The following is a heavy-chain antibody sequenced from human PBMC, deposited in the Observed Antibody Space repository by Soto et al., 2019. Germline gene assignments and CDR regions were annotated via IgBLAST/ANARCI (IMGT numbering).Heavy chain of an antibody. CDR3: ATRRFYGELDY. V-gene: IGHV5-51*01. CDR1: GFTFNSYW. D-gene: IGHD4-17*01. Sequence: GGSLRLSCAASGFTFNSYWIHWARQAPGEGLVWVSRINGDSDTRYSPSFQGQVTISADKSISTAYLQWSSLKASDTALYYCATRRFYGELDYWGQGTLVTVSS. J-gene: IGHJ4*02. CDR2: RINGDSDT.